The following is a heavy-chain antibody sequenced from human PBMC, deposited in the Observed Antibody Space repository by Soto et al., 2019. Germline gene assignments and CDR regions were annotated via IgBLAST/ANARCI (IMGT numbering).Heavy chain of an antibody. D-gene: IGHD6-13*01. CDR1: GFTFSSYS. V-gene: IGHV3-48*02. CDR2: ISSSSSTI. Sequence: GGSLRLSCAASGFTFSSYSMNWVRQAPGKGLEWVSYISSSSSTIYYADSVKGRFTISRDNAKNSLYLQMNSLRDEDTAVYYCARVGDIAAARPRYCYYGMDVRGQGTTVTVSS. CDR3: ARVGDIAAARPRYCYYGMDV. J-gene: IGHJ6*02.